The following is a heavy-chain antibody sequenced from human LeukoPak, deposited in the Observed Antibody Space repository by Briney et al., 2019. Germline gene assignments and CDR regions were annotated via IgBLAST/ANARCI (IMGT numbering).Heavy chain of an antibody. V-gene: IGHV3-30*02. D-gene: IGHD1-26*01. CDR1: GFTLSSYG. Sequence: GGSLRLSCAASGFTLSSYGMHWVRQAPGEGLEWVAFIQYDGRNKYYADSVKGRFTISRDNSKNTLYLQMNSLRAEDTAVYYCAILDVGATTGFFDYWGQGTLVTVSS. CDR2: IQYDGRNK. CDR3: AILDVGATTGFFDY. J-gene: IGHJ4*02.